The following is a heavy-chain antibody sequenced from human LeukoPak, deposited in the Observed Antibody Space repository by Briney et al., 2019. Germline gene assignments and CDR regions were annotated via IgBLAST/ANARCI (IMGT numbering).Heavy chain of an antibody. CDR1: GYIFTNYY. Sequence: GASVKVSCKASGYIFTNYYMHWVRQAPGQGLEWMGTINPSGGSTTYAQKFQGRVTMTRDTSTSTVYMELSSLRSEDTAVYYCARDHGSAYYRAPHHWGQGTLVTVSS. D-gene: IGHD3-10*01. J-gene: IGHJ4*02. CDR3: ARDHGSAYYRAPHH. CDR2: INPSGGST. V-gene: IGHV1-46*01.